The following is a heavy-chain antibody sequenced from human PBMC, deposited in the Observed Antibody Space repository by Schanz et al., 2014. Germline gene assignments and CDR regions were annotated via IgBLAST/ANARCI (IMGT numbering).Heavy chain of an antibody. CDR2: INPSGGST. CDR3: AIGIPYCSSTSCSGLAAYDA. CDR1: GYTFTSYY. D-gene: IGHD2-2*01. Sequence: QVQLVQSGAEVKKPGASVKVSCKASGYTFTSYYMHWVRQAPGQGLEWMGIINPSGGSTSYAQKFQGRVTMTTDTSTSTAYMELRNVRYDDTAMYYSAIGIPYCSSTSCSGLAAYDAWGQGTLVTVSS. V-gene: IGHV1-46*01. J-gene: IGHJ3*01.